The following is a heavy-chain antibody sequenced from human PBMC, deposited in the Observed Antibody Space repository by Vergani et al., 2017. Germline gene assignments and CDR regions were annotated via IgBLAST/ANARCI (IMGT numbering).Heavy chain of an antibody. CDR3: ARVGDYGGNLGDAFDI. D-gene: IGHD4-23*01. CDR1: GGSISSYY. V-gene: IGHV4-4*07. Sequence: QVQLQESGPGLVKPSETLSLTCTVSGGSISSYYWSWIRQPAGKGLEWIGRIYTSGNTNYNPSLKSRVTMSVDTSKNQFSLKLSSVTAADTAVYYCARVGDYGGNLGDAFDIWGQGTMVTVSS. J-gene: IGHJ3*02. CDR2: IYTSGNT.